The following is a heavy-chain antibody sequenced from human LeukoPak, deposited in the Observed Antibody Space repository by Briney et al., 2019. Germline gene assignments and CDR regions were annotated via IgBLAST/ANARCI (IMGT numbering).Heavy chain of an antibody. Sequence: KTGGSLRLSCAASGFTFSDYYISWIRQAPGKGLEWVSYISSSGSTIYYADSVKGRFTISRDNAKNSLYLQMNSLRAEDTAVYYCARTSSPYYDFWSRYLDLDYWGQGTLVTVSS. CDR2: ISSSGSTI. CDR1: GFTFSDYY. V-gene: IGHV3-11*01. CDR3: ARTSSPYYDFWSRYLDLDY. D-gene: IGHD3-3*01. J-gene: IGHJ4*02.